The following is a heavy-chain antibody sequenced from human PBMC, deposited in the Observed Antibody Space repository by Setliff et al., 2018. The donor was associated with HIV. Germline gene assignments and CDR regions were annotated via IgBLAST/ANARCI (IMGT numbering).Heavy chain of an antibody. D-gene: IGHD3-10*01. CDR3: ARDTLTMVRGVMFVPTESYLGMDV. CDR1: GGSVSNYY. Sequence: KLSETLSLTCTVSGGSVSNYYWTWIRQSAGKGLEWIGHINTSGSTKYNPSLKSRLTMSVDSSGNQFSLTLTSVTAADTAVYYCARDTLTMVRGVMFVPTESYLGMDVWGQGTTVTVSS. V-gene: IGHV4-4*07. J-gene: IGHJ6*02. CDR2: INTSGST.